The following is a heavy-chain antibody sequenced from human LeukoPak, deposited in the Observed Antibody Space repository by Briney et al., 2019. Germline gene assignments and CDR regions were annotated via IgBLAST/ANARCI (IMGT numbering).Heavy chain of an antibody. Sequence: GASVKVSCKASGYTFTSFGISWVRQAPGQGLEWMGRINPNSGGTNYAQKFQGRVTMTRDTSISTAYMELSRLRSDDTAVYYCAITPTYYDILTGYYEYGMDVWGQGTTVTVSS. J-gene: IGHJ6*02. CDR3: AITPTYYDILTGYYEYGMDV. CDR1: GYTFTSFG. D-gene: IGHD3-9*01. V-gene: IGHV1-2*06. CDR2: INPNSGGT.